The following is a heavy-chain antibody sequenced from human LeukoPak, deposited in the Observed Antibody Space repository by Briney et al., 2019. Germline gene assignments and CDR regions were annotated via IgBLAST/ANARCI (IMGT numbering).Heavy chain of an antibody. J-gene: IGHJ3*02. D-gene: IGHD3-10*01. CDR2: IYTSGST. CDR1: GGSISSGSYY. CDR3: AVTRITMVRGVIIRDAFDI. Sequence: SETLSLTCTVSGGSISSGSYYWSWIRQPAGKGLEWIGRIYTSGSTNYNPSLKSRVTISVDTSKNQFSLKLSSVTAADTAVYYCAVTRITMVRGVIIRDAFDIWGQGTMVTVSS. V-gene: IGHV4-61*02.